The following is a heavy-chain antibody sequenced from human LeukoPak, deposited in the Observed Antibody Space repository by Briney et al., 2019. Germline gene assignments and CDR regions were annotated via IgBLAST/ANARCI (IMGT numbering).Heavy chain of an antibody. J-gene: IGHJ4*02. V-gene: IGHV3-7*03. CDR2: INPDGSRE. CDR3: ATDRGWRTSGYYLYYFEY. D-gene: IGHD3-3*01. Sequence: GGSLRLSCVTPGFTFSTFWMNWVRQAPGKGLEWVANINPDGSRERSVDSVKGRITISRDNAKNALYLQMSSLRAEDTAVYCATDRGWRTSGYYLYYFEYWGQGTLVTFSS. CDR1: GFTFSTFW.